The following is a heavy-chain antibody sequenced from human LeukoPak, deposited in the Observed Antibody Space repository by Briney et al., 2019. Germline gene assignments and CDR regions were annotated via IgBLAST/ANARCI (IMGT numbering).Heavy chain of an antibody. CDR3: ARPPRDLVSAAPFDY. J-gene: IGHJ4*02. V-gene: IGHV1-2*02. CDR2: ILPHSGDT. Sequence: GASVKVSCKASGYSFSVYYIQWLRQVPGEGLEWVGWILPHSGDTYYAQKFRGRVTMTTDTSINTAYMELSRLKSDDTGMYFCARPPRDLVSAAPFDYWGQGTLVAVSS. D-gene: IGHD2-2*01. CDR1: GYSFSVYY.